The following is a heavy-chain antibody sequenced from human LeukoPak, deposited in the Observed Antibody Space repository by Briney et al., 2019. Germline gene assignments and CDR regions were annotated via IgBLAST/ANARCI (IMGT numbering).Heavy chain of an antibody. J-gene: IGHJ4*02. CDR2: IIPILGIA. CDR1: GGTFSSYA. CDR3: ASQPYNWNDGSRVFDY. D-gene: IGHD1-20*01. V-gene: IGHV1-69*04. Sequence: SVKVSCKASGGTFSSYAISWVRQAPGQGLEWMGRIIPILGIANYAQKFQGRVTITADKSTSTAYMELSSLRSEDTAVYYCASQPYNWNDGSRVFDYWGQGTLVTVSS.